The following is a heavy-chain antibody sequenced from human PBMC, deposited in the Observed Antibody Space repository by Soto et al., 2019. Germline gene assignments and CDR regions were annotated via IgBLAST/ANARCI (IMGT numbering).Heavy chain of an antibody. CDR1: GYSFTSCG. CDR3: ARDAPPEDY. J-gene: IGHJ4*02. CDR2: IRAYNGNT. Sequence: ASVKVSCKASGYSFTSCGSSWVRQAPGQGLEWMGWIRAYNGNTNYAQKLQGRVTMTTDTSTSTAYMELRSLRSDDTAVYYCARDAPPEDYWGQGTLVTVSS. V-gene: IGHV1-18*01.